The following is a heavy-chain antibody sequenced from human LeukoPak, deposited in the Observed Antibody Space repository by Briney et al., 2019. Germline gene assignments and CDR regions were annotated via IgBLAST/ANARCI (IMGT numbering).Heavy chain of an antibody. Sequence: SVKVSCKASGGTFSSYAISWVRQAPGQGLEWMGRIIPILGIANYAQKFQGRVTITADKSTSTAYMELSSLRSEDTAVYYCARQLERMFSGFDPWGQGTLVTDSS. CDR2: IIPILGIA. CDR1: GGTFSSYA. V-gene: IGHV1-69*04. CDR3: ARQLERMFSGFDP. D-gene: IGHD1-1*01. J-gene: IGHJ5*02.